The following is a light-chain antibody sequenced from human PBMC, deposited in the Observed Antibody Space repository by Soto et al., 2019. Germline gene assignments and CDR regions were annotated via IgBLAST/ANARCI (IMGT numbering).Light chain of an antibody. CDR3: AQHSNHPYT. V-gene: IGKV1-17*01. J-gene: IGKJ2*01. Sequence: DIQMTQSPSSLSASVGDRVTITCRASQVISSYVGWYQQKPGKAPKRLIYAASSLQGGVPSRFSGSGSGTEFTLTISSLQPEDFATYYCAQHSNHPYTFGQGTKLEIK. CDR1: QVISSY. CDR2: AAS.